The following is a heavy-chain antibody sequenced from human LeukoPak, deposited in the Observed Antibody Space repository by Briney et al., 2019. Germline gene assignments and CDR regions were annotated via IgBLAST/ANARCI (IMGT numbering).Heavy chain of an antibody. J-gene: IGHJ5*02. Sequence: GESLKISCKGSGYSFTSYWIGWARQMPGKGLEWMGIIYPGDSDTRYSPSFQGQVTISADKSISTAYLQWSSLKASDTAMYYCARHHSILRWDSIWFDPWGQGTLVTVSS. CDR3: ARHHSILRWDSIWFDP. V-gene: IGHV5-51*01. D-gene: IGHD4-23*01. CDR2: IYPGDSDT. CDR1: GYSFTSYW.